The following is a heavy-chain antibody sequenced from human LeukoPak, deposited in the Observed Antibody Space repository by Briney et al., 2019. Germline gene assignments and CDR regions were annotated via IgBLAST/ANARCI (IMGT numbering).Heavy chain of an antibody. CDR2: ISAYNGNT. CDR3: ARPYNWNSEHDY. V-gene: IGHV1-18*01. D-gene: IGHD1-7*01. Sequence: AASVKVSCKASGYTFTSYGISWVRQALGQGLEWMGWISAYNGNTNYAQKLQGRVTMTTDTSTSTVFMELSSLRSEDTAVYYCARPYNWNSEHDYWGQGTLVTVSS. J-gene: IGHJ4*02. CDR1: GYTFTSYG.